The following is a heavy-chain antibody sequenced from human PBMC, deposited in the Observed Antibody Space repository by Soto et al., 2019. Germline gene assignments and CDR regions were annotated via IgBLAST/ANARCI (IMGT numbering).Heavy chain of an antibody. CDR2: INHSGST. Sequence: SETLSLTCAVYGGSFSGYYWSWIRQPPGKGLEWIGEINHSGSTNYNPSLKSRVTISVDTSKNQFSLKRSSVTAADTAVYYCASHVAAAGRSPYYFDYWGQGTLVTVSS. CDR3: ASHVAAAGRSPYYFDY. V-gene: IGHV4-34*01. CDR1: GGSFSGYY. J-gene: IGHJ4*02. D-gene: IGHD6-13*01.